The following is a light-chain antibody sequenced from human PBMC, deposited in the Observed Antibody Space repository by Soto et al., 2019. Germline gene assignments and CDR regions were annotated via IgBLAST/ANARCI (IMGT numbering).Light chain of an antibody. V-gene: IGKV1-5*01. CDR1: QRISGW. J-gene: IGKJ1*01. Sequence: DIQMTQSPSTLSASVGDSVTITCRASQRISGWVAWLQQRPGKAPNLLIYDVSGLPRGVTSSFSGSGSGTEFTLTITNLQPDDYGTYYCQQYDSYLATFGQGTKVDIK. CDR3: QQYDSYLAT. CDR2: DVS.